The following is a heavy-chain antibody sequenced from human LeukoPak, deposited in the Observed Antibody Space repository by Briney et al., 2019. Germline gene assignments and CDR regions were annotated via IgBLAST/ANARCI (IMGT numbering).Heavy chain of an antibody. CDR3: ARDSVDAFDI. CDR2: ISSSSSYI. J-gene: IGHJ3*02. Sequence: GGSLRLSCAASGFTFSSYSMNWVRQAPGKGLEWVSSISSSSSYIHYADSVKGRFTISRDNAKNSLYLQMNSLRAEDTAVYYCARDSVDAFDIWGQGTMVTVSS. CDR1: GFTFSSYS. V-gene: IGHV3-21*01.